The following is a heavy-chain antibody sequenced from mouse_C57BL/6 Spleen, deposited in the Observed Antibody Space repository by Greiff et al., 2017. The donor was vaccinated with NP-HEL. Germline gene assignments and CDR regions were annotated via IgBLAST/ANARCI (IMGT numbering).Heavy chain of an antibody. V-gene: IGHV1-50*01. D-gene: IGHD1-1*01. Sequence: QVQLQQPGAELVKPGASVKLSCKASGYTFTSYWMQWVKQRPGQGLEWIGEIDPSASYTNYTPKFKGKATLTVDTSSSTAYMQLSSLTSEDSAGYYCARSGGGVTTVVATDYWGQGTTLTVSS. J-gene: IGHJ2*01. CDR2: IDPSASYT. CDR3: ARSGGGVTTVVATDY. CDR1: GYTFTSYW.